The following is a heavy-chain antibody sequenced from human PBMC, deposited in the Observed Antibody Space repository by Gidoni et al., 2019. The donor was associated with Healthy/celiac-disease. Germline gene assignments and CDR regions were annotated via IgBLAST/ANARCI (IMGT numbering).Heavy chain of an antibody. Sequence: QVQLVQSGAEVKKPGSSVKVSCKASGGTFSSYAISWVRQAPGQGLEWMGGIIPIFGTANYAQKFQGRVTITADKSTSTAYMELSSLRSEDTAVYYCASGYTAMVTYYYYGMDVWGQGTTVTVSS. D-gene: IGHD5-18*01. V-gene: IGHV1-69*06. CDR1: GGTFSSYA. J-gene: IGHJ6*02. CDR2: IIPIFGTA. CDR3: ASGYTAMVTYYYYGMDV.